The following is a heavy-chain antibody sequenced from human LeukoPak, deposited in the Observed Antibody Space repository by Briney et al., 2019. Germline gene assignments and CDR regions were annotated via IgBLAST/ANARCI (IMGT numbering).Heavy chain of an antibody. V-gene: IGHV1-18*01. CDR3: ARLFGNTYYYDSSGDGAFDI. Sequence: ASVKVSCKASGYTFTSYGISWVRQAPGQGPEWMGWISAYNGNTNYAQKFQGRVAMTTDTSTSTAYMDLRSLRSDDTAVYYCARLFGNTYYYDSSGDGAFDIWGQGTMVTVSS. CDR2: ISAYNGNT. CDR1: GYTFTSYG. D-gene: IGHD3-22*01. J-gene: IGHJ3*02.